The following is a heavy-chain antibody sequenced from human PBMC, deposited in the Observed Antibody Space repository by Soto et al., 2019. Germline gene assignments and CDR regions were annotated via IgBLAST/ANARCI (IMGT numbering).Heavy chain of an antibody. V-gene: IGHV3-30*18. CDR1: GFTFSSYG. Sequence: GGSLRLSCAASGFTFSSYGVHWVRQAPGKGLEWVAVISNDGIKKKYGESAKGRFTISRDNSKNTLYLQMNSLRTEDTAVYYCAKSPQWVAKGGMDVWGQGTTVTVSS. D-gene: IGHD1-26*01. CDR3: AKSPQWVAKGGMDV. J-gene: IGHJ6*02. CDR2: ISNDGIKK.